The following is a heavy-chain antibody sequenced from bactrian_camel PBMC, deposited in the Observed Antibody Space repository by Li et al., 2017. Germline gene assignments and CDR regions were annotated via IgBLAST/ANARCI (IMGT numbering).Heavy chain of an antibody. CDR3: AAHPSRPRYYYAY. V-gene: IGHV3-3*01. D-gene: IGHD2*01. J-gene: IGHJ4*01. Sequence: QVQLVESGGGSVQAGGSLRLSCTASRFRHNNYCMGWFRQAPGKEREGVAGISTRGDITDYADSVKGRFTVSKDNAKNTLYLQMNSLKPEDTAAYYCAAHPSRPRYYYAYWGQGTQVTVS. CDR1: RFRHNNYC. CDR2: ISTRGDIT.